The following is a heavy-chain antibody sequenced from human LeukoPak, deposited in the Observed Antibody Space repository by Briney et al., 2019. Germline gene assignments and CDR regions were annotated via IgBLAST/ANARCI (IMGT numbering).Heavy chain of an antibody. CDR1: GGSISSYY. J-gene: IGHJ4*02. D-gene: IGHD6-13*01. CDR2: IYYSGST. CDR3: ARSYSSSNLFDY. V-gene: IGHV4-59*01. Sequence: SETLSLTCTVSGGSISSYYWSWLRQPPGKGLEWIGYIYYSGSTNYNPSLKSRVTISVDTSKNQFSLKLSSVTAADTAVYYCARSYSSSNLFDYWGQGTLVTVSS.